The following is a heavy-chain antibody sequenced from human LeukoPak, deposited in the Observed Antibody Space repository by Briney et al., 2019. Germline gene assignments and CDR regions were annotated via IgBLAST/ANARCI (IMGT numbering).Heavy chain of an antibody. Sequence: PGGSLRLSCAASGFTFSAYAMSWVRQAPGKGLEWVSGISGSGDSTYYADSVNGRFTISRDNSKNTLYLQMNSLRAEDTAVYYCAKALYSSHLFDYWGQGTLVTVSS. D-gene: IGHD6-13*01. CDR2: ISGSGDST. J-gene: IGHJ4*02. CDR3: AKALYSSHLFDY. CDR1: GFTFSAYA. V-gene: IGHV3-23*01.